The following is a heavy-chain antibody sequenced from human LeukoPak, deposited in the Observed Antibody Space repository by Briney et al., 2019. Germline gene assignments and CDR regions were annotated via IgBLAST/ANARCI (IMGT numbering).Heavy chain of an antibody. Sequence: SETLSLTCAVYGGSFGGYYWSWIRQPPGKGLEWIGEINHSGSTNYNPSLKSRVTISVDTSKNQFSLKLSSVTAADTAVYYCARAGVVTMVRGVISYWGQGTLVTVSS. J-gene: IGHJ4*02. CDR2: INHSGST. CDR1: GGSFGGYY. V-gene: IGHV4-34*01. D-gene: IGHD3-10*01. CDR3: ARAGVVTMVRGVISY.